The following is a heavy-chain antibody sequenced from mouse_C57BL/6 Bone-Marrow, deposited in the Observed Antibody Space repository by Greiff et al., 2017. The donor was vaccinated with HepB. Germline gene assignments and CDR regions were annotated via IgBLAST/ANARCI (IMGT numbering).Heavy chain of an antibody. CDR2: ISYDGSN. CDR1: GYSITSGYY. J-gene: IGHJ4*01. Sequence: EVQLQQSGPGLVKPSQSLSLTCSVTGYSITSGYYWNWIRQFPGNKLEWMGYISYDGSNNYNPSLKNRISITRDTSKNQFFLKLNSVTTEDTATYYCARDDGYYGSSYVNYYAMDYWGQGTSVTVSS. V-gene: IGHV3-6*01. CDR3: ARDDGYYGSSYVNYYAMDY. D-gene: IGHD1-1*01.